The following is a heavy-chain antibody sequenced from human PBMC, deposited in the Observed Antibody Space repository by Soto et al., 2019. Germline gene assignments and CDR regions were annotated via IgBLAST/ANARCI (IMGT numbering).Heavy chain of an antibody. V-gene: IGHV1-8*01. CDR3: AREGTYVWSYAY. D-gene: IGHD3-16*01. Sequence: QVQLVQSGAEVKKPGASVKVSCKASGYTFTSYDINWVRQATGQGLEWMGWMNPNSGNTGYAQKFQGRVTMTRNTSISTSYMELSSLRSEHTAVYYCAREGTYVWSYAYWGQGTLVTVSS. CDR2: MNPNSGNT. J-gene: IGHJ4*02. CDR1: GYTFTSYD.